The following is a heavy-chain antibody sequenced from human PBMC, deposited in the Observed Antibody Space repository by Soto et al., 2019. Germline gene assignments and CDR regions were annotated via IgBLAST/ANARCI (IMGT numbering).Heavy chain of an antibody. V-gene: IGHV1-69*13. CDR3: ARFAGSSGFFDF. Sequence: SVKVTCKESENTLSSYSICWVRQAPGQGLEWMGGIFPLIGTTNYAQKFQGRITITAEEFTSTVYMELSSLRSEDTAVYYCARFAGSSGFFDFWGQGTLVTVSS. CDR2: IFPLIGTT. J-gene: IGHJ4*02. D-gene: IGHD6-19*01. CDR1: ENTLSSYS.